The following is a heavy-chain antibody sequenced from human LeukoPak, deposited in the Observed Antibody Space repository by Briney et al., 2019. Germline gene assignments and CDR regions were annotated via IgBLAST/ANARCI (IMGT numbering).Heavy chain of an antibody. CDR3: AKDGSGSYRVFDY. CDR2: ISGSGGST. V-gene: IGHV3-23*01. D-gene: IGHD3-10*01. J-gene: IGHJ4*02. CDR1: GFTFSSYA. Sequence: GGSLRLSCAASGFTFSSYAMSWVRQAPGKGLEWVSAISGSGGSTYYADSVKGRFTISRDNSKNTLYLQMNSLRAEDTAVSYCAKDGSGSYRVFDYWGQGTLVTVSS.